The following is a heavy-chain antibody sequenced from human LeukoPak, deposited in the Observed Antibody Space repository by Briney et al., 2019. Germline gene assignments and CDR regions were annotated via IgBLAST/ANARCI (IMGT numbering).Heavy chain of an antibody. J-gene: IGHJ4*02. Sequence: SETLSLTCTVSGGSMSTYYWTWIRQPPGKGLEWIGYIYYNGNIKYNPSFKSRVTISVDTSKNQFSLKLSSVTAADTAVYYCARQGVAGIPLDYWGQGTLVTVSS. CDR2: IYYNGNI. V-gene: IGHV4-59*08. D-gene: IGHD6-19*01. CDR1: GGSMSTYY. CDR3: ARQGVAGIPLDY.